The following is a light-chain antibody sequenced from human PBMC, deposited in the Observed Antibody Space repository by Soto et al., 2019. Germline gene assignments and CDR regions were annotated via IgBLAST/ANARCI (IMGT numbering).Light chain of an antibody. CDR3: QSYDRTNVV. CDR2: QDN. Sequence: NFMLTQPHSVSESPGQTITISCARSRGSVASHYVQWFQQRPGSAPTTVIYQDNQRPSGVPHRFSASVDSSSNSASLTISGLKAEDEADYYCQSYDRTNVVFGGGTKLTVL. CDR1: RGSVASHY. V-gene: IGLV6-57*03. J-gene: IGLJ2*01.